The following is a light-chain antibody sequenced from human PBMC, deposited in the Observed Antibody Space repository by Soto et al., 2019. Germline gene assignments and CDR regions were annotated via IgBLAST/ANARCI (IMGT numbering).Light chain of an antibody. CDR3: QQRSNWPIT. V-gene: IGKV3D-20*02. CDR1: QSVSSNH. CDR2: GAS. J-gene: IGKJ5*01. Sequence: EIVLTQSPGTLSLSPGERAILSCRASQSVSSNHLAWYQQKPGQAPRLLIYGASSRATGIPDRFSGSGSGTDFTLTISSLEPEDFALYYCQQRSNWPITFGQGTRLEIK.